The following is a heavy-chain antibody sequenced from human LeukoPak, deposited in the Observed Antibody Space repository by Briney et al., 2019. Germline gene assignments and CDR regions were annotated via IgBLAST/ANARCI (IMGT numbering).Heavy chain of an antibody. D-gene: IGHD6-6*01. CDR3: ANTRPSIAARDAFDI. J-gene: IGHJ3*02. CDR2: IYHSGST. V-gene: IGHV4-30-2*01. Sequence: SETLSLTCTVSGGSISSGGYYWSWIRQPPGKGLEWIGYIYHSGSTYYNPSLKSRVTISVDRSKNQFSLKLSSVTAADTAVYYCANTRPSIAARDAFDIWGQGTMVTVSS. CDR1: GGSISSGGYY.